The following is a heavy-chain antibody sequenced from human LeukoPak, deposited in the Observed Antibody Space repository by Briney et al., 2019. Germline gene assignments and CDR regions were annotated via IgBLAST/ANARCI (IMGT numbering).Heavy chain of an antibody. CDR2: IKQDGSEK. CDR3: AKLAHNYDTKVDY. J-gene: IGHJ4*02. D-gene: IGHD3-22*01. Sequence: GGSLRLSCAASGFTFSSYWMTWVRQAPGKGLEWVANIKQDGSEKYYVDSVKGRFTISRDNFKNTLYLQMSSLRAEDTAVYYCAKLAHNYDTKVDYWGQGTLVTVSS. V-gene: IGHV3-7*03. CDR1: GFTFSSYW.